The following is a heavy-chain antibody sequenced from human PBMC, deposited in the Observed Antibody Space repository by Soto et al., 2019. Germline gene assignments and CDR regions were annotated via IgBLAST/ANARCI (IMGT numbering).Heavy chain of an antibody. CDR3: AAAPRSYSSSSYDY. CDR1: GFTFTSSA. Sequence: QMQLVQSGPEVKKPGTSVKVSCKASGFTFTSSAVQWVRQARGQRLEWIGWIVVGSGNTNYAQKFQERVTITRDMSTSTAYMELSSLRSEDTAVYYCAAAPRSYSSSSYDYWGQGTLVTVSS. J-gene: IGHJ4*02. CDR2: IVVGSGNT. V-gene: IGHV1-58*01. D-gene: IGHD6-6*01.